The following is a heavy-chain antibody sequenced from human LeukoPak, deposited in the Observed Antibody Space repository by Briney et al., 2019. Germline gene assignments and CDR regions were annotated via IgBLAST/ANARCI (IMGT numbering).Heavy chain of an antibody. J-gene: IGHJ6*04. CDR3: AELGITMIGGV. CDR1: GFNFNNYW. D-gene: IGHD3-10*02. CDR2: ISSSGSTI. Sequence: PGGSLRLSCAASGFNFNNYWMSWVRQAPGKGLEWVSYISSSGSTIYYADSVKGRFTISRGNAKNSLYLQMNSLRAEDTAVYYCAELGITMIGGVWGKGTTVTISS. V-gene: IGHV3-48*03.